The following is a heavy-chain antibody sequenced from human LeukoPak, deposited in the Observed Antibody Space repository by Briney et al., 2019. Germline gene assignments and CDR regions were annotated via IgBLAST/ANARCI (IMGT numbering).Heavy chain of an antibody. CDR1: GGSFSGYY. CDR2: INHSGST. J-gene: IGHJ3*02. CDR3: ASSSLRGSDAFDI. Sequence: SETLSLTCAVYGGSFSGYYWSWIRQPPGKGLEWIGEINHSGSTNYDPSLKSRVTISVDTSKNQFSLKLSSVTAADTAVYYCASSSLRGSDAFDIWGQGTMVTVSS. V-gene: IGHV4-34*01. D-gene: IGHD3-16*01.